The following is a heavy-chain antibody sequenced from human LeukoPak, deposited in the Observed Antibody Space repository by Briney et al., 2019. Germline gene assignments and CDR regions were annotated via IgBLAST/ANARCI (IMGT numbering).Heavy chain of an antibody. J-gene: IGHJ4*02. CDR3: ANEAHRHLDLHN. CDR2: IASDGDT. CDR1: GFTFSSYG. V-gene: IGHV3-23*01. Sequence: GRSLRLSCAASGFTFSSYGMHWVRQAPGKGLEWVSSIASDGDTFYAGSVKGRFTISRDISTNTLHLQMNSLRADDTAIYFCANEAHRHLDLHNWGQGTLVTVST.